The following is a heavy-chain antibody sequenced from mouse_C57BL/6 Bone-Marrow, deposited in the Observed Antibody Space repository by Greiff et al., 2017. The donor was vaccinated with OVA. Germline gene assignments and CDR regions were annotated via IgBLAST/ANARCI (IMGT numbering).Heavy chain of an antibody. J-gene: IGHJ3*01. Sequence: VQLQQSGPELVKPGASVKISYKASGYTFTDYYMNWVKQSHGKSLEWIGDINPNNGGTSYNQKFKGKATLTVDKSSSTAYMELRSLTSEDSAVYYCANLGFAYWGQGTLVTVSA. CDR1: GYTFTDYY. CDR2: INPNNGGT. V-gene: IGHV1-26*01. CDR3: ANLGFAY.